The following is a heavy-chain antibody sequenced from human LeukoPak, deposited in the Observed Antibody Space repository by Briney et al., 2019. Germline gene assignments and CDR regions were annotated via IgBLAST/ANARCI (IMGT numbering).Heavy chain of an antibody. D-gene: IGHD4-17*01. CDR1: GFTFSAYW. J-gene: IGHJ4*02. CDR3: ARGTTGGY. V-gene: IGHV3-7*01. Sequence: GGSLRLSCAASGFTFSAYWMNWVRQAPGKGLEWVADVNQDGSEKYYVDSVKGRFTISRDNAKNSLYLQMNSLRAEDTAVYYCARGTTGGYWGQGTLVTVSS. CDR2: VNQDGSEK.